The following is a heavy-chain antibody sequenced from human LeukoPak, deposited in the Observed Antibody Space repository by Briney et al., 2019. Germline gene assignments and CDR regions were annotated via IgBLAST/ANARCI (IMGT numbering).Heavy chain of an antibody. D-gene: IGHD6-13*01. CDR3: AREGSSWYYYFDY. CDR1: GFTFSSYS. V-gene: IGHV3-21*01. CDR2: ISSSSSYI. J-gene: IGHJ4*02. Sequence: PGGSLRLSCAVSGFTFSSYSMNWVRQAPGKGLEWVSSISSSSSYIYYADSVKGRFTISRDNTKNSLSLQMSSLRAEDTAVYYCAREGSSWYYYFDYWGQGTLVTVPS.